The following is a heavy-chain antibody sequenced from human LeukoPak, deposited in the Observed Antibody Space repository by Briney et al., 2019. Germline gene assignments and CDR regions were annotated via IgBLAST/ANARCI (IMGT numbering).Heavy chain of an antibody. CDR1: GFTFSSDS. D-gene: IGHD5-18*01. CDR3: ARGMTASAFDY. J-gene: IGHJ4*01. CDR2: ISSSSRYI. Sequence: GGSLRLSCTASGFTFSSDSINWVRQAPGKGLEWISFISSSSRYIYYADSAKGRFTVSRDNAKNSSYLQINSLRADDTALYYCARGMTASAFDYWGQEPRSPSPQ. V-gene: IGHV3-21*01.